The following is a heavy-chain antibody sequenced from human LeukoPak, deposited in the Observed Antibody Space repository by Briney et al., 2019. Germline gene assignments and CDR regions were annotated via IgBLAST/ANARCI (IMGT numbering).Heavy chain of an antibody. CDR2: INHSGST. CDR1: GGSFSGYY. D-gene: IGHD6-13*01. J-gene: IGHJ6*03. Sequence: PSETLSLTCAVYGGSFSGYYWSWIRQPPGKGLEWIGEINHSGSTNYNPSLKSRVTISVDTSKNQFSLKLSSVTAADTAVYYCARTTEAHSWRTRYYDYYMDVWGRGTTVTVSS. V-gene: IGHV4-34*01. CDR3: ARTTEAHSWRTRYYDYYMDV.